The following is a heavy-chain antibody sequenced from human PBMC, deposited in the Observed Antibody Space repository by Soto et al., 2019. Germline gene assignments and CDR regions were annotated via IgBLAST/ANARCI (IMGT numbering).Heavy chain of an antibody. CDR2: VSFTGTT. CDR3: ARGPRSVYGSGSYYIRNWFDP. J-gene: IGHJ5*02. Sequence: SDTLSLTCSVSGGSINNNYYYWGWVRQPPGKGLEWIGSVSFTGTTYYSPSLKSRVTTSIDTSRNQFSLKLSSVTAADTAVYYCARGPRSVYGSGSYYIRNWFDPWGQGTLVTVSS. CDR1: GGSINNNYYY. D-gene: IGHD3-10*01. V-gene: IGHV4-39*01.